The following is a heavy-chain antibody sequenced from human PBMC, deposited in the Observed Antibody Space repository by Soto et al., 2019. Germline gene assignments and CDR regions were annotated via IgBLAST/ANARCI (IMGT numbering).Heavy chain of an antibody. CDR3: ARAGGSCSGGSCTPRYFYGMDV. Sequence: EVQLEESGGGLVQPGGSLRVSCAASGFTFSRFWMHWVRQAPGMGLVWVSRINSDGSDTNYADSVKGRFTISRDNAKNTVYLQMNRLRAEDTAVYYCARAGGSCSGGSCTPRYFYGMDVWGQGTTVTVSS. CDR2: INSDGSDT. J-gene: IGHJ6*02. V-gene: IGHV3-74*01. CDR1: GFTFSRFW. D-gene: IGHD2-15*01.